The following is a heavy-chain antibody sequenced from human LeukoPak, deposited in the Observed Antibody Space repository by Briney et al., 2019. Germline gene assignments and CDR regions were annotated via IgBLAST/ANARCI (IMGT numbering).Heavy chain of an antibody. D-gene: IGHD2-15*01. CDR2: IYSGGTT. Sequence: GGSLRLSCVLSGFTVGGNYMSWIRQAPGRGLEWVSTIYSGGTTYYADAVKGRFIISRDNSKNTLFLQMNSLRAEDTAIYYCARDAGYCSDGVCYRTRFDSWGQGALVTVSS. V-gene: IGHV3-66*01. CDR1: GFTVGGNY. J-gene: IGHJ4*02. CDR3: ARDAGYCSDGVCYRTRFDS.